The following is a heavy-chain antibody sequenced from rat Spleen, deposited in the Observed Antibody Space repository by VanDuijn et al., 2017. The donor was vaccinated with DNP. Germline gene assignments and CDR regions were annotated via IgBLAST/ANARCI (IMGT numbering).Heavy chain of an antibody. CDR2: ISSGGST. V-gene: IGHV2-6*01. Sequence: QVQLKESGPGLVQPSQTLSLTCTVSGFSLTSSTVSWVRQPPGKGLEWIAAISSGGSTYYNSALKSRLSISRDTSKSQVFLKMNSLQTEDTAMYFCARSGRYNLLDYAMDAWGQGTSVTVSS. D-gene: IGHD1-5*01. CDR3: ARSGRYNLLDYAMDA. CDR1: GFSLTSST. J-gene: IGHJ4*01.